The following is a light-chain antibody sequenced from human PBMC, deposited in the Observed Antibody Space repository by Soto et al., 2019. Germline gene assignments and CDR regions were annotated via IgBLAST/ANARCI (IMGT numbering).Light chain of an antibody. Sequence: AIQLTQSPSSLSASVGDRVTITCRASQGISSALAWYQQKPGKAPKLLIYDASSLESGVPSRFSVSGSGTDFTLTISSLQPEDFANYYCQQYNSYSPYTFGQGTKLEIK. CDR3: QQYNSYSPYT. CDR1: QGISSA. V-gene: IGKV1-13*02. CDR2: DAS. J-gene: IGKJ2*01.